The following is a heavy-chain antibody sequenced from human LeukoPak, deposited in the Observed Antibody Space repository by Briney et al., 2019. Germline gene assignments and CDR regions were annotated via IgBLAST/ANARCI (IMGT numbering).Heavy chain of an antibody. CDR1: GFTFSTYS. CDR3: ARVYTSGYSLDY. CDR2: ITRSSNTI. D-gene: IGHD3-22*01. Sequence: GGSLRLSCAASGFTFSTYSMNWVRQAPGKGLEWISYITRSSNTIHYADSVKGRFTVSRDNAKNSLSLQMNSLRAEDTAVYYCARVYTSGYSLDYWGQGTLVTVSS. V-gene: IGHV3-48*04. J-gene: IGHJ4*02.